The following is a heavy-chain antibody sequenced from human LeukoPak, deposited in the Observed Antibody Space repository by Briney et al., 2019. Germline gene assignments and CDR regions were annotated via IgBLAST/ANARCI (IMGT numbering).Heavy chain of an antibody. Sequence: GGSLRLSCAASGFTFSSYSMNWVRQAPGKGLEWVSSISSSSSYIYYADSVKGRFTISRDNAKNSLYLQMNSLRAEDTAVYYCASLSSRFYYYGMGVWGQGTTVTVSS. D-gene: IGHD2/OR15-2a*01. V-gene: IGHV3-21*01. CDR2: ISSSSSYI. CDR1: GFTFSSYS. J-gene: IGHJ6*02. CDR3: ASLSSRFYYYGMGV.